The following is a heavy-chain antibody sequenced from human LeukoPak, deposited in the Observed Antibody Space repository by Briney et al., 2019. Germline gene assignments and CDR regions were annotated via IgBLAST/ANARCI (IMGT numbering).Heavy chain of an antibody. V-gene: IGHV3-72*01. CDR3: ARANCSGGSCYSSPEH. J-gene: IGHJ1*01. CDR1: GFSFSDHY. Sequence: PGGSLILSCAASGFSFSDHYMDWVRQAPGKGLEWVGRTRDKANSYTTEYAASVKGRFTISGDDSKNSLYLQMNSLKIEDTAVYYCARANCSGGSCYSSPEHWGQGTLVTVSS. CDR2: TRDKANSYTT. D-gene: IGHD2-15*01.